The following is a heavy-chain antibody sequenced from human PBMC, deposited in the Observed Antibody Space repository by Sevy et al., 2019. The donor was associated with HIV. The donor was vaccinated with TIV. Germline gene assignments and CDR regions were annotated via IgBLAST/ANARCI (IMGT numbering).Heavy chain of an antibody. CDR1: GFTFSSYS. J-gene: IGHJ6*02. CDR2: ISSGSTYI. CDR3: ASDRGVGTSSYGMDV. Sequence: GGSLRLSCAASGFTFSSYSMNWVRQAPGKGLEWVSSISSGSTYIYYVDSVKGRFTISRDNAKNSLYPQMNSLRAEDTAVYYCASDRGVGTSSYGMDVWGQGTTVTVSS. V-gene: IGHV3-21*01. D-gene: IGHD1-26*01.